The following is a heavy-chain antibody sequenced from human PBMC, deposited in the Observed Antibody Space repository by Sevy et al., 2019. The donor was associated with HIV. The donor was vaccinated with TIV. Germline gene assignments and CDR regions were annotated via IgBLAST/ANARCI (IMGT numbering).Heavy chain of an antibody. D-gene: IGHD1-7*01. CDR3: ARSKFRITGTTFLYY. V-gene: IGHV3-7*01. CDR2: IKQDGSEK. Sequence: GGSLRLSCAASGFTFSSYWMSWVRQAPGKGLEWVANIKQDGSEKYYVDSVKGRFTISRDNAKNSLYLQMNSLRAEDTAVHCCARSKFRITGTTFLYYWGQGTLVTVSS. CDR1: GFTFSSYW. J-gene: IGHJ4*02.